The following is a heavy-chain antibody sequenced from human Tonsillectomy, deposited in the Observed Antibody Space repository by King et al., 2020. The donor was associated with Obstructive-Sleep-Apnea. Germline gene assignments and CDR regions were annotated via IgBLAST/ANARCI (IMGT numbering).Heavy chain of an antibody. CDR1: GYTFTGYY. J-gene: IGHJ4*02. CDR2: INRNSGGT. Sequence: VQLVESGAEVKKPGASVKVSCKASGYTFTGYYMHWVRQAPGQGLEWMGWINRNSGGTNYAQKFQGWVTMTRDTSISTAYMELSRLRSDDTAVYYCARDQGCSGGSCYYGFDYWGQGTLVTVSS. V-gene: IGHV1-2*04. D-gene: IGHD2-15*01. CDR3: ARDQGCSGGSCYYGFDY.